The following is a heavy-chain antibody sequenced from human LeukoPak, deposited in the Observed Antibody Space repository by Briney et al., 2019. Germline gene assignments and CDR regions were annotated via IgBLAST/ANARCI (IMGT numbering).Heavy chain of an antibody. CDR3: AKEPHTDRSGWYWSD. CDR2: IGNEGNPK. V-gene: IGHV3-30*18. Sequence: GGSLRLSCAASGFTFSTYGMHWVRQAPGKGLEWVGVIGNEGNPKYYADSVKGRFTMSRDNSKNTLYLQLISLRPEDTAVYYCAKEPHTDRSGWYWSDWGQGTLVTVSS. D-gene: IGHD6-13*01. CDR1: GFTFSTYG. J-gene: IGHJ4*02.